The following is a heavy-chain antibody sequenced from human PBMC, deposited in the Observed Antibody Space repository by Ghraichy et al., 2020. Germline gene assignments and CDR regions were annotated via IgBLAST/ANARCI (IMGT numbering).Heavy chain of an antibody. V-gene: IGHV3-23*01. CDR3: ARALSSWSPYYYYGMDV. CDR2: ISGSGGST. D-gene: IGHD6-13*01. CDR1: GFTFSSYA. J-gene: IGHJ6*02. Sequence: GESLNISCAASGFTFSSYAMSWVRQAPGKGLEWVSAISGSGGSTYYADSVKGRFTISRDNSKNTLYLQMNSLRAEDTAVYYCARALSSWSPYYYYGMDVWGQGTTVTVSS.